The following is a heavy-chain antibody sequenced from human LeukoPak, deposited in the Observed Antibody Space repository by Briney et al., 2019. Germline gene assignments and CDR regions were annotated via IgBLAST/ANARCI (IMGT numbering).Heavy chain of an antibody. J-gene: IGHJ4*02. CDR2: IKQDGSEK. V-gene: IGHV3-7*01. CDR3: ARDPHDILTGYDY. D-gene: IGHD3-9*01. Sequence: PGGSLRLSCAASGFTFSSYWMSWVRQAPGKGLEWVANIKQDGSEKYYVDSVKGRFTISRDNSKNTLYLQMNSLRAEDTAVYYCARDPHDILTGYDYWGQGTLVIVSS. CDR1: GFTFSSYW.